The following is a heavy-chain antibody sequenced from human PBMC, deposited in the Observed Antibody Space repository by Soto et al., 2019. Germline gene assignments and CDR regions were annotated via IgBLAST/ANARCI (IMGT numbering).Heavy chain of an antibody. CDR1: GFTFSSYA. D-gene: IGHD5-18*01. CDR2: ISGSGGST. V-gene: IGHV3-23*01. J-gene: IGHJ4*02. CDR3: AKSLKDDTAMVYY. Sequence: EVQLLESGGGLVQPGGSLRLSCAASGFTFSSYAMSWVRQAPGKGLEWVSAISGSGGSTYYADSVKGRFTISRDNSKNTLYLQMTSLRAEDTAVYCCAKSLKDDTAMVYYWGQGTLVTVST.